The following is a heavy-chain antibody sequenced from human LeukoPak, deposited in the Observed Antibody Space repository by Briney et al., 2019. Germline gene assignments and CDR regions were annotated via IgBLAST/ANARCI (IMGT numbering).Heavy chain of an antibody. CDR3: ARAVYYYGKNPRFDY. CDR1: GGSISSGSYY. D-gene: IGHD3-10*01. Sequence: PSETLSLTCTVSGGSISSGSYYWSWIRQPAGKGLEWIGRIYTSRSTNYNPSLKSRVTISVDTSKNQFSLKLSSVTAADTAVYYCARAVYYYGKNPRFDYWGQGTLVTASS. CDR2: IYTSRST. J-gene: IGHJ4*02. V-gene: IGHV4-61*02.